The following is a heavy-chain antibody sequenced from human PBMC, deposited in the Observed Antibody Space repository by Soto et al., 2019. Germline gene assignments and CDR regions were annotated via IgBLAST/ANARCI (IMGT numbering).Heavy chain of an antibody. D-gene: IGHD3-16*01. CDR3: AKRFPSDN. J-gene: IGHJ4*02. V-gene: IGHV3-23*01. CDR2: ISGGGDNT. CDR1: GFTFSSYA. Sequence: EVQLLESGGGLVQPGGSLRLSCAASGFTFSSYAMNWVRQAPGKGLEWVSTISGGGDNTYYADSVKGRFTISRDNSKTTMYLQMNSLRAEDTAVYYCAKRFPSDNWGQGTLVTVSS.